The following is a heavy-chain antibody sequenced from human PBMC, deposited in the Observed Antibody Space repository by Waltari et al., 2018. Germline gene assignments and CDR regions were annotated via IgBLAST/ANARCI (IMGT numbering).Heavy chain of an antibody. Sequence: QITLKESGPRLVAPTQPLTLTCSLPGFSISASGVGVGWFRQPPGKALEWLALIYGDETRRYRPSLKSRLTITKDTSENQVVLSMANMGPVDTATYFCARLWWTGNGFDPWGPGTLVTVS. D-gene: IGHD2-21*01. CDR3: ARLWWTGNGFDP. V-gene: IGHV2-5*02. J-gene: IGHJ5*02. CDR2: IYGDETR. CDR1: GFSISASGVG.